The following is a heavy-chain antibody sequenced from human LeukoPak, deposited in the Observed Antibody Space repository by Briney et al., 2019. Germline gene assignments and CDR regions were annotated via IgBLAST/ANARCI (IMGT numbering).Heavy chain of an antibody. CDR3: ARVASGSGSYLVYYYYMDV. V-gene: IGHV4-61*02. D-gene: IGHD3-10*01. CDR2: IYTSGST. J-gene: IGHJ6*03. CDR1: GGSISSGSYY. Sequence: SETLSLTCTVSGGSISSGSYYWSWIRQPAGKGLEWIGRIYTSGSTDYNPSLKSRVTMSVDTSKNQFSLKLSSVTAADTAVYYCARVASGSGSYLVYYYYMDVWGKGTTVTISS.